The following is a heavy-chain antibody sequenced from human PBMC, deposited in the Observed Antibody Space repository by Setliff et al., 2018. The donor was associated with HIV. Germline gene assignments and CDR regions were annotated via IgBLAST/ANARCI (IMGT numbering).Heavy chain of an antibody. CDR2: IIPIIATT. CDR3: ARNGPHGSGWYNYFDF. CDR1: GDTFRSHA. J-gene: IGHJ4*02. V-gene: IGHV1-69*13. D-gene: IGHD6-19*01. Sequence: SVKVSCKASGDTFRSHAISWVRQAPGQGLEWMGGIIPIIATTNYAQKFQDRVTITADELTNTAYMDVSSLRSEDTAVYYCARNGPHGSGWYNYFDFWGQGTLVTSP.